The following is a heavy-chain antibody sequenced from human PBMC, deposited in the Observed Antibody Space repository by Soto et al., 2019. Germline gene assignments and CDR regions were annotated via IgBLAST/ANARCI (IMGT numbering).Heavy chain of an antibody. V-gene: IGHV1-8*01. CDR3: SRGPFFGCSDHRCDSW. CDR2: MDPNSGDT. Sequence: QVQLVQSGAEVKKPGASVTVSCKTSGYTFTSSDINWVRQATGQGLEWMGWMDPNSGDTGYALKFQGRVTMTRNTSISTAYMELSSLRSEDTAVYYCSRGPFFGCSDHRCDSWWGQGTLVTVSS. J-gene: IGHJ4*02. D-gene: IGHD6-19*01. CDR1: GYTFTSSD.